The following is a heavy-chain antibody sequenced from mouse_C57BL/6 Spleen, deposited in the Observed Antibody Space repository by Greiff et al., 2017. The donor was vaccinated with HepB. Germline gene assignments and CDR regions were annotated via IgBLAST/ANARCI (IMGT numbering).Heavy chain of an antibody. V-gene: IGHV1-80*01. CDR2: IYPGDGDT. D-gene: IGHD4-1*02. CDR1: GYAFSSYW. CDR3: ARWVNWDVDFDY. J-gene: IGHJ2*01. Sequence: QVQLQQSGAELVKPGASVKISCKASGYAFSSYWMNWVKQRPGKGLEWIGQIYPGDGDTNYNGKFKGKATLTADKSSSTAYMQLSSLTSEDSAVYFCARWVNWDVDFDYWGQGTTLTVSS.